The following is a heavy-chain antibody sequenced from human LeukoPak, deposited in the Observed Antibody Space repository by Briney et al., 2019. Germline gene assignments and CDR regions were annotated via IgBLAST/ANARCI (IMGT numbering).Heavy chain of an antibody. D-gene: IGHD3-10*01. CDR3: ARLSEMFRGPQVIYYFDY. Sequence: GGSLRLSCAASGFSFSNYGMHWVRQAPGKGLEWVANIKQDGTEKYYVDSVKGRFTISRDYARNSLYLQLNSLRAEDTAVYYCARLSEMFRGPQVIYYFDYWGQGTLVTVSS. CDR1: GFSFSNYG. V-gene: IGHV3-7*01. CDR2: IKQDGTEK. J-gene: IGHJ4*02.